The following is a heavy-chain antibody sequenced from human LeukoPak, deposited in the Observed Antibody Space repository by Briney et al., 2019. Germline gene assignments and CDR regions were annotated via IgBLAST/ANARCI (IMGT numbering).Heavy chain of an antibody. CDR3: ASSMVYGRWFDP. J-gene: IGHJ5*02. V-gene: IGHV4-34*01. CDR1: VGSFSGYY. D-gene: IGHD2-8*01. CDR2: INHSGST. Sequence: PSETLSLTCAVYVGSFSGYYWSWIRQPPGKGLEWVGEINHSGSTNYNPSLKSRVTISVNTSKNQFSLKLSSVTAADTAVYYCASSMVYGRWFDPWGQGTLVTVSS.